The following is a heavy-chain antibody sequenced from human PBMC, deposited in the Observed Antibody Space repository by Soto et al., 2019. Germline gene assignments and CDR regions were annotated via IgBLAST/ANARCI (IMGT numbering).Heavy chain of an antibody. D-gene: IGHD2-21*02. CDR3: ASAYCGGDCYSLRH. V-gene: IGHV1-3*01. J-gene: IGHJ4*02. Sequence: QVQLVQSGAEVKKPGASVNVSCKASGYTFTSYAMHWVRQAPGQRLEWMGWINAGNGNTKYSQKFQGRVTITRDTSASTAYMDLSSLRSEDTAVYYCASAYCGGDCYSLRHWGQGTLVTVSS. CDR1: GYTFTSYA. CDR2: INAGNGNT.